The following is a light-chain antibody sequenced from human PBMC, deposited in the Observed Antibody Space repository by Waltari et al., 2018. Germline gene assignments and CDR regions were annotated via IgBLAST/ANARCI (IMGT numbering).Light chain of an antibody. CDR3: AAWDDSLSGLV. Sequence: QSVLTPPPSASGTPGQKVTIPCNGSSSNIVSNYVYWYQQLPGTAPKLLIFKNNQRPSGVPDRFSDSKSGTSASLAINGLRSEDEADYYCAAWDDSLSGLVLGGGTKVTVL. CDR1: SSNIVSNY. J-gene: IGLJ3*02. CDR2: KNN. V-gene: IGLV1-47*01.